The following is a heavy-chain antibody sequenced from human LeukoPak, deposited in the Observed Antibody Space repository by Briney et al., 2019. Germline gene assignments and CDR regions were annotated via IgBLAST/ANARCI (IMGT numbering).Heavy chain of an antibody. Sequence: GGSLRLSCAPSGYTFSSYSINWLRESPGKGLEWVSSISVRSNYIYYADSVRGRFRISRDDARDSLYLQMNSLRAEDTAVYYCVRLRRNSDTSGFYYYYDFWGQGTLVTVSS. D-gene: IGHD3-22*01. V-gene: IGHV3-21*01. J-gene: IGHJ4*02. CDR3: VRLRRNSDTSGFYYYYDF. CDR2: ISVRSNYI. CDR1: GYTFSSYS.